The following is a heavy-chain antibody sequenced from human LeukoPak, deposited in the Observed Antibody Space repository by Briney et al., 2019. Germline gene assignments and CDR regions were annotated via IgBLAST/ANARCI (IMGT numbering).Heavy chain of an antibody. V-gene: IGHV3-48*01. Sequence: GGSLRLSCAASGFTFSSYAMSWVRQAPGKRLEWVSYISSSSSTIYYADSVKGRFTISRDNAENSLYLQMNSLRAEDTAVYYCARGTYYDSSGYYFYWGQGTLVTVSS. J-gene: IGHJ4*02. CDR3: ARGTYYDSSGYYFY. CDR1: GFTFSSYA. CDR2: ISSSSSTI. D-gene: IGHD3-22*01.